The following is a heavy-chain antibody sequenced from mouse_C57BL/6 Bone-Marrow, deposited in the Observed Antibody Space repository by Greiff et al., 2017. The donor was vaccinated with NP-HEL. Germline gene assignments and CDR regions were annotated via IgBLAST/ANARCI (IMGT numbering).Heavy chain of an antibody. CDR2: INPYNGGT. CDR3: ARTIYYYGSSYVFYYYAMDY. D-gene: IGHD1-1*01. Sequence: EVQLVESGPVLVKPGASVKMSCKASGYTFTDYYMNWVKQSHGKSLEWIGVINPYNGGTSYNQKFKGKATLTVDKSSSTAYMELNSLTSEDSAVYYCARTIYYYGSSYVFYYYAMDYWGQGTSVTVSS. J-gene: IGHJ4*01. V-gene: IGHV1-19*01. CDR1: GYTFTDYY.